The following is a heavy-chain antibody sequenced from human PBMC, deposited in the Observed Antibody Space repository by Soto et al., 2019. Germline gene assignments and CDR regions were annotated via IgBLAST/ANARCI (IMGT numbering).Heavy chain of an antibody. V-gene: IGHV4-34*01. CDR2: INHSGST. Sequence: QVQLQQWGAGLLKPSETLSLTCAVYGGSFSGYYWSWIRQPPGKGLEWIGEINHSGSTNYNPSLKSRVTISVDTSKNQFSPKLSSVTAADTAVYYCARGGTVVVTVRVAASPYFDLWGRGTLVTVSS. CDR1: GGSFSGYY. D-gene: IGHD2-21*02. CDR3: ARGGTVVVTVRVAASPYFDL. J-gene: IGHJ2*01.